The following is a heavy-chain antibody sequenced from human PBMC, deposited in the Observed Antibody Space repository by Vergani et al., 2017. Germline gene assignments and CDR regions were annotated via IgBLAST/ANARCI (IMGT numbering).Heavy chain of an antibody. CDR1: GASVSRGTYY. V-gene: IGHV4-61*02. Sequence: QVQLQESGPGLLKPSQTLSLTCTVSGASVSRGTYYWTWIRQPAGKKLEWIVRMYTSGHTIYNPSLESRVTISVDTSKNQFSLKLSSVTAADTAVYYCARGTPIRRIAAPRGYYYYYMDVWGKGTTVTVSS. D-gene: IGHD6-13*01. CDR2: MYTSGHT. J-gene: IGHJ6*03. CDR3: ARGTPIRRIAAPRGYYYYYMDV.